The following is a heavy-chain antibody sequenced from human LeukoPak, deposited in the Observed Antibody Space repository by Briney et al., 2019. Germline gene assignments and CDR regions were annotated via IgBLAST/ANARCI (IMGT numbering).Heavy chain of an antibody. D-gene: IGHD6-13*01. Sequence: SLRXXXXASGXXXSSYAXSWVRQAPGKGLEWVSAISGSGDSTYYGDSVKGRFTISRDNSKNTLYLQMNSLRAEDTAVYYCAKTRPLDSSSWSHGDYWGQGTLVTVSS. CDR2: ISGSGDST. J-gene: IGHJ4*02. V-gene: IGHV3-23*01. CDR3: AKTRPLDSSSWSHGDY. CDR1: GXXXSSYA.